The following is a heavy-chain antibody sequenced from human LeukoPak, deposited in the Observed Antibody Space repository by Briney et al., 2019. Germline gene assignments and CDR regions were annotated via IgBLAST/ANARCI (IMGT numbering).Heavy chain of an antibody. CDR2: ISGSGGST. Sequence: PGGSLRLSCAASKFTFSSYAMIWVRQASGKGLEWVSGISGSGGSTYYADSVKGRFTISRDNSKNTLYLQMNSLRAEDTAVYYCAKDRYAFWSTYSSNPFDYWGQGTLVTVSS. J-gene: IGHJ4*02. D-gene: IGHD3-3*01. V-gene: IGHV3-23*01. CDR3: AKDRYAFWSTYSSNPFDY. CDR1: KFTFSSYA.